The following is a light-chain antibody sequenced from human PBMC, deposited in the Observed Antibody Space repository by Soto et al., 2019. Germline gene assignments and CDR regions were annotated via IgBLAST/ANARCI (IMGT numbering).Light chain of an antibody. J-gene: IGKJ1*01. CDR1: QSVSSSY. V-gene: IGKV3-20*01. Sequence: EIVLTQSPGTLSLSPGERATLSCRASQSVSSSYLAWYQQKPGQAPRLLIYGASSRATGIPDRFSGSGSGTDFTLTISRLEPEDFAVYYCQPYGSSPWTFGQGNKVEIK. CDR2: GAS. CDR3: QPYGSSPWT.